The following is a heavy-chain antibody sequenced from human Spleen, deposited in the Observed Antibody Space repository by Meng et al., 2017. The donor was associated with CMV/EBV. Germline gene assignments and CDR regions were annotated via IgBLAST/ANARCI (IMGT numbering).Heavy chain of an antibody. CDR1: AGTFSSYA. V-gene: IGHV1-69*12. J-gene: IGHJ4*02. Sequence: VQLVRAGVEETSHVPSVNVTVKASAGTFSSYAMSWVRQPPGQGLEWMGEIYPILRTANNPHQFQRRVMFTEDESNSTSHKEQSGMRSEDTAVYCCAGWGPLKPVSDYWGQGTLVTVSS. D-gene: IGHD3-16*01. CDR2: IYPILRTA. CDR3: AGWGPLKPVSDY.